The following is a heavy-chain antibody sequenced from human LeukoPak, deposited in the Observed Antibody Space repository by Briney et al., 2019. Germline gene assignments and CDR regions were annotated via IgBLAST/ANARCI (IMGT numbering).Heavy chain of an antibody. CDR3: ARIWYFGDNNWRYFDY. J-gene: IGHJ4*02. V-gene: IGHV3-7*01. CDR1: GLSFSNYW. CDR2: IDPDGSET. D-gene: IGHD1-20*01. Sequence: GGSLRLSCAASGLSFSNYWMSWVRQAPGKGLKWVANIDPDGSETQYVGSVKGRFTTSRDNAKNSLYLQMNSLRAEDTAIYYCARIWYFGDNNWRYFDYWGQGTLFTVSS.